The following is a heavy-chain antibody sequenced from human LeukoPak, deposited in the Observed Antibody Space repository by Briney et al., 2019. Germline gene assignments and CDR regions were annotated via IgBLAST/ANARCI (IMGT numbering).Heavy chain of an antibody. CDR3: ARDSAYYYDSSGYYDSWFDP. Sequence: PSETLSLTCTVSGGSISSGGCYWSWIRQHPGKGLEWIGYIYYSGSTYYNPSLKSRVTISVDTSKNQFSLKLSSVTAADTAVYYCARDSAYYYDSSGYYDSWFDPWGQGTLVTVSS. D-gene: IGHD3-22*01. J-gene: IGHJ5*02. CDR1: GGSISSGGCY. V-gene: IGHV4-31*03. CDR2: IYYSGST.